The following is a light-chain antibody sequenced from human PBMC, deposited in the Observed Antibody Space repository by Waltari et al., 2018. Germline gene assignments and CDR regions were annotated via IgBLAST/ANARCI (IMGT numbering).Light chain of an antibody. V-gene: IGLV8-61*01. CDR1: SGSLPRTSY. J-gene: IGLJ3*02. CDR3: SIYMGSGSWV. CDR2: KGS. Sequence: QTLVIPEPSSPVSPGGTVTLPCAFSSGSLPRTSYATWYRSTPGLPPRAVVYKGSSRALGVPDRFSGSVVWNKAALTIAGAQADDESNYCCSIYMGSGSWVFGGGTKLTVL.